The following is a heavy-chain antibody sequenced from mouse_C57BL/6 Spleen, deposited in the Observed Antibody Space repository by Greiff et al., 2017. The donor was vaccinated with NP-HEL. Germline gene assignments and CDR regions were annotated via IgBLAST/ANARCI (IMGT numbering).Heavy chain of an antibody. CDR2: INPNNGGT. V-gene: IGHV1-26*01. D-gene: IGHD2-4*01. CDR1: GYTFTDYY. J-gene: IGHJ2*01. Sequence: EVQLQQSGPELVKPGASVKISCKASGYTFTDYYMNWVKQSHGKSLEWIGDINPNNGGTSYNQKFKGKATLTVDKSSSTAYMELRSLTSEDSAVYDCAIWLYEYDVGLDFDYWGQGTTLTVSS. CDR3: AIWLYEYDVGLDFDY.